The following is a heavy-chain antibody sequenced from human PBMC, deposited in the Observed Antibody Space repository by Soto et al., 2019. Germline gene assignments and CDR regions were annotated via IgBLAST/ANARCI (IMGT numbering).Heavy chain of an antibody. D-gene: IGHD2-2*01. CDR3: AKDLVYCSSTSCPNWFDP. V-gene: IGHV3-30*18. CDR2: ISYDGSNK. Sequence: GGSLRLSCAASGFTFSSYGMHWVRQAPGKGLEWVAVISYDGSNKYYADSVKGRFTISRDNSKNTLYLQMNSLRAEDTAVYYCAKDLVYCSSTSCPNWFDPWGQGTLVTVSS. CDR1: GFTFSSYG. J-gene: IGHJ5*02.